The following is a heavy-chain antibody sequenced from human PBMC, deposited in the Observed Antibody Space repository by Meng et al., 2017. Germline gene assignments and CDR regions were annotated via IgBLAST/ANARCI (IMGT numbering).Heavy chain of an antibody. CDR3: AREQRGPSGYYYYGMDV. V-gene: IGHV3-33*01. D-gene: IGHD3-10*01. Sequence: GESLKISCAASGFTLSSYGMHWVRQAPGKGLEWVAVIWYDGSNKYYVDSVKGRFTISRDNAKNSLYLQMNSLRAEDTAVYYCAREQRGPSGYYYYGMDVWGQGTTVTVSS. CDR2: IWYDGSNK. J-gene: IGHJ6*02. CDR1: GFTLSSYG.